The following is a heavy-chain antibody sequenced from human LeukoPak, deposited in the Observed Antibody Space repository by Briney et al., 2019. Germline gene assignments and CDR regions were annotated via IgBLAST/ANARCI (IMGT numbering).Heavy chain of an antibody. V-gene: IGHV1-2*02. CDR2: INPNSGGT. J-gene: IGHJ5*02. CDR3: AREGLPYGSGSNWFDP. Sequence: GASVKVSCKASGYTFTGYYMHWVRQAPGQGLEWMGWINPNSGGTNYAQKFQGRVTMTRDTSISTAYMELSRLRSDDTAVYYCAREGLPYGSGSNWFDPWGQGTLVTVSS. D-gene: IGHD3-10*01. CDR1: GYTFTGYY.